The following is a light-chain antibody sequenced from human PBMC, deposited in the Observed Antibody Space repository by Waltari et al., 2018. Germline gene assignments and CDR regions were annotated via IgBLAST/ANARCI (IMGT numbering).Light chain of an antibody. CDR1: KLGAKY. CDR2: QDN. J-gene: IGLJ2*01. Sequence: SYELIQPPSVSVSPGQTASITCSGDKLGAKYACWYQQKPGQSPVLVIYQDNKRPSGIPERFSGSNSGNTATLTISGTQTMDEADYYCQAWDSDTDVVFGGGTKLTVL. V-gene: IGLV3-1*01. CDR3: QAWDSDTDVV.